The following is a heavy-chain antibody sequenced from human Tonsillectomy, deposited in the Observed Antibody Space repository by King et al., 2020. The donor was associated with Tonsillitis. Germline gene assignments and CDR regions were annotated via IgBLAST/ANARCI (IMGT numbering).Heavy chain of an antibody. CDR2: IYTRGSI. J-gene: IGHJ5*02. CDR1: GGSISSRSYY. Sequence: QLQESGPGLVKPSQTLSLTCTVSGGSISSRSYYWSWIRQPAGKGLGCIGRIYTRGSINYNPSLESRVTMSVDTSKNQFSLKLSSGTAADPAVYYCAGGGDILTGGSLFDPWGQGTLVTVSS. CDR3: AGGGDILTGGSLFDP. V-gene: IGHV4-61*02. D-gene: IGHD3-9*01.